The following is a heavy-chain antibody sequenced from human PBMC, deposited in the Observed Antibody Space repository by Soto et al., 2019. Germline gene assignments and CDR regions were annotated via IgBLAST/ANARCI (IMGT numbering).Heavy chain of an antibody. Sequence: SETLSLTCALSGGSVSDKRWWTWVRQTPGKGLEWIGETFRKGDTNYNAFLKSRVSISIDKSRNQVSLILTSVTAADTAVYYCASYVRTGVYAALDIWGQGTVVTV. V-gene: IGHV4-4*02. CDR2: TFRKGDT. CDR3: ASYVRTGVYAALDI. CDR1: GGSVSDKRW. J-gene: IGHJ3*02. D-gene: IGHD2-8*01.